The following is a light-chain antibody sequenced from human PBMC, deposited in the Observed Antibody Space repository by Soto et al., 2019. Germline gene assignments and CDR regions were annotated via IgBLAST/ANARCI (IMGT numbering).Light chain of an antibody. CDR3: QQRHMCPIT. Sequence: EVVLRQSPVTLSFSPLERATLSCRASQSFRGLLAWYQQKPGQAPRLLIYDAYNRATGIPPRFNGSGSGTDFTLTISSLEPEDSAVYYCQQRHMCPITFGQGTRLEIK. J-gene: IGKJ5*01. V-gene: IGKV3-11*01. CDR2: DAY. CDR1: QSFRGL.